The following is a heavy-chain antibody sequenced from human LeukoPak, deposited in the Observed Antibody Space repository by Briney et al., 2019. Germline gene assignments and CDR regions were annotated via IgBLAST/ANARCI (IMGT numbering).Heavy chain of an antibody. J-gene: IGHJ4*02. CDR2: ISYDGSNE. V-gene: IGHV3-30*18. Sequence: PGRSLRLSCAVSGFTFSSYGMYWVRQAPGKGLEWVAVISYDGSNEYYGDSVKGRFTISRDNSKNTLYLQMNSLRADDTAVYYCAKDLRYCTHGVCSNRNYLDYWGQGTLVSVSS. CDR3: AKDLRYCTHGVCSNRNYLDY. D-gene: IGHD2-8*01. CDR1: GFTFSSYG.